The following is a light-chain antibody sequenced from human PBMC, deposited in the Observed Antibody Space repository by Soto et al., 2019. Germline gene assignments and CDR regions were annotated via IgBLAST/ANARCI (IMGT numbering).Light chain of an antibody. Sequence: EIVLTQSPGTLSLSPGERATLSCRASQSVSSSYLAWYQQKPGQAPRLLIYGASSTATGIPDRFSGSGSGKHFPLTISRLEPEDFAVYYCQQYGSSPQTFGPGTKVEIK. CDR1: QSVSSSY. J-gene: IGKJ1*01. CDR2: GAS. V-gene: IGKV3-20*01. CDR3: QQYGSSPQT.